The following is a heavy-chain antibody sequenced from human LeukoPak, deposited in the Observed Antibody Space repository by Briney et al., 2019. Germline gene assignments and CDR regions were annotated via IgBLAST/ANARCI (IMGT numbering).Heavy chain of an antibody. CDR2: IKYDGTEE. Sequence: GGSLRLSCAASGFTFSDYWMSWMRQAPGKGLEWVANIKYDGTEEYYVESVKGRFTISRDNAKNSLYLQLNSLRVDDTAVYYCRSGGAAPGSFDNWGQGTLVTVSP. D-gene: IGHD6-25*01. J-gene: IGHJ4*02. CDR1: GFTFSDYW. CDR3: RSGGAAPGSFDN. V-gene: IGHV3-7*01.